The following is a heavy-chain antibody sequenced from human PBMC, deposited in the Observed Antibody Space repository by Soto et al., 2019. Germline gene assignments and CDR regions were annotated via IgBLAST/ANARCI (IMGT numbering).Heavy chain of an antibody. J-gene: IGHJ6*03. CDR1: GFTFSSYA. V-gene: IGHV3-23*01. D-gene: IGHD6-6*01. CDR3: AKDPSDYYYYYMDV. Sequence: EVQLLESGGGLVQPGGSLRLSCAASGFTFSSYAMSWVRQAPGKGLEWVSAISGSGGSTYYADSVKGRFTISRDNSKNTLYLQMNSLSAEDTAVYYCAKDPSDYYYYYMDVWGKGTTVTVSS. CDR2: ISGSGGST.